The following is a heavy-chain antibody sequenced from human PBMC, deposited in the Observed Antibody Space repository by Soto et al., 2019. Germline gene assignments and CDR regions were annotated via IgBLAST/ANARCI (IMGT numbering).Heavy chain of an antibody. D-gene: IGHD3-10*01. V-gene: IGHV5-51*01. CDR2: IYPGDSDT. CDR1: GYSFTSYW. CDR3: ARYRGLLLWFGELSADGMDV. Sequence: GESLKISCQGSGYSFTSYWIGWVRQMPGKGLEWMGIIYPGDSDTRYSPSFQGQVTISADKSISTAYLQWSSLKASDTAMYYCARYRGLLLWFGELSADGMDVWGQGTTVTVSS. J-gene: IGHJ6*02.